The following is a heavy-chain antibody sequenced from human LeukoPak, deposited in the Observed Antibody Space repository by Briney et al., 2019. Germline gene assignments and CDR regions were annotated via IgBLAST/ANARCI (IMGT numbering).Heavy chain of an antibody. CDR1: GFTFSDYY. CDR3: ARDKPQLRFLEWSNAYYYFDY. CDR2: ISSSGSTI. J-gene: IGHJ4*02. Sequence: PGGFLRLSCAASGFTFSDYYMSWIRQAPGKGLEWVSYISSSGSTIYYADSVKGRFTISRDNAKNSLYLQMYSLRAEDTAVYYCARDKPQLRFLEWSNAYYYFDYWGQGTLVTVSS. V-gene: IGHV3-11*01. D-gene: IGHD3-3*01.